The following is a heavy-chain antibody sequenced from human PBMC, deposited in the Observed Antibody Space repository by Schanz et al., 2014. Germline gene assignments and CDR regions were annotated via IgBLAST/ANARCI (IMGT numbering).Heavy chain of an antibody. J-gene: IGHJ4*02. V-gene: IGHV3-48*01. CDR1: GFTFSTST. D-gene: IGHD6-13*01. Sequence: EVQLVESGGGLVQPGGSLRLSCAASGFTFSTSTMHWVRQAPGKGLEWISYITYNGGTIYYADSVKGRFTISRDNSKNTVHLQMNSLRAEDTALYYCAKSQGSSFDSWGQGTLVTVSS. CDR2: ITYNGGTI. CDR3: AKSQGSSFDS.